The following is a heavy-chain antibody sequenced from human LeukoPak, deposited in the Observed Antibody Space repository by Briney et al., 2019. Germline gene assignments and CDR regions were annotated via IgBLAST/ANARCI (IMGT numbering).Heavy chain of an antibody. CDR1: GFTFSTYS. CDR2: ITSSSSYI. V-gene: IGHV3-21*01. CDR3: ARGPRIAVAGTYFDY. Sequence: GGSLRLSCAASGFTFSTYSMNWVRQAPGKGLQWVSSITSSSSYIYYADSVKGRFSISRDNSKNTVYLQMNSLRAEDTAVYYCARGPRIAVAGTYFDYWGQGTLVTVSS. D-gene: IGHD6-19*01. J-gene: IGHJ4*02.